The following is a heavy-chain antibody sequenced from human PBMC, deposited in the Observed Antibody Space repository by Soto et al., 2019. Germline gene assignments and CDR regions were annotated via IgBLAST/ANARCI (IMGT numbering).Heavy chain of an antibody. Sequence: SVKVSCKASAGTFSTYAISWVRQAPGQGLEWMGGVIPIFGTANYAQKFQGRVTITADVSTRTAYIELSSLRSEDTAVYYCATERRPQSSWRGPFAYWGQGTLVTVSS. CDR1: AGTFSTYA. D-gene: IGHD6-13*01. CDR2: VIPIFGTA. CDR3: ATERRPQSSWRGPFAY. V-gene: IGHV1-69*13. J-gene: IGHJ4*02.